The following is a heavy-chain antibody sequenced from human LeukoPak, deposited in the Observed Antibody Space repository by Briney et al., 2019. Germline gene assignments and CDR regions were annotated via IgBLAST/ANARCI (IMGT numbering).Heavy chain of an antibody. CDR1: GFTFTDYY. CDR3: ASAPGDRVPPGY. V-gene: IGHV3-11*01. D-gene: IGHD1-14*01. CDR2: INASGSTI. J-gene: IGHJ4*02. Sequence: GGSLRLSCAASGFTFTDYYMSWIRQAPGKGLERVSYINASGSTIYYADSVKGRFTISRDNTKNSLYLQMNSLRVEDTAVYYCASAPGDRVPPGYWGQGTLVTVSS.